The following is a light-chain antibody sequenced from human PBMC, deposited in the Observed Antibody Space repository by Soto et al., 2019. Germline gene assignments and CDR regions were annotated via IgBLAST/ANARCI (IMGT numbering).Light chain of an antibody. Sequence: EIVMTKSPATLSVSPGERATLSCRASQSVSSNLAWYQQKPGQAPRLLIYGASTRATGIPARFSGSGSGTEFTLTIGSLLSEDFAVYYGQQYNNWPPETFGQGTKVEI. CDR1: QSVSSN. V-gene: IGKV3-15*01. CDR3: QQYNNWPPET. CDR2: GAS. J-gene: IGKJ1*01.